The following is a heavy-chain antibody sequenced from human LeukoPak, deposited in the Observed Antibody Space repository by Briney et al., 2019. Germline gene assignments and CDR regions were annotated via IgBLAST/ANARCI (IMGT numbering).Heavy chain of an antibody. CDR1: GYTFTHYG. V-gene: IGHV1-18*01. CDR2: ISAYNGNT. D-gene: IGHD3-22*01. J-gene: IGHJ4*02. CDR3: AREMGPSYDSNGYHVIDY. Sequence: GASVKPSCKASGYTFTHYGITWVRQAPGQGLEWMGWISAYNGNTNYAQTLQGRVTMTTDTSTSTAYMELRSLRSDASAVYYCAREMGPSYDSNGYHVIDYWGQGTLVTVSS.